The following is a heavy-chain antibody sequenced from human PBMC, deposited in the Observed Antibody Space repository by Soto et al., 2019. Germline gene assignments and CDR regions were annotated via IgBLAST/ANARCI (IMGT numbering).Heavy chain of an antibody. V-gene: IGHV3-23*01. J-gene: IGHJ4*02. CDR1: GFTFSSYA. CDR3: AKDLVSIFGVAPDY. CDR2: ISGSGGST. D-gene: IGHD3-3*01. Sequence: EVQLLESGGGLVQPGGSLRLSCAASGFTFSSYAMSWVRQAPGKGLEWVSAISGSGGSTDYADSVKGRFTISRDNSKNTLKLQMNSLRAEDTALYYCAKDLVSIFGVAPDYWGQGTLVTVSS.